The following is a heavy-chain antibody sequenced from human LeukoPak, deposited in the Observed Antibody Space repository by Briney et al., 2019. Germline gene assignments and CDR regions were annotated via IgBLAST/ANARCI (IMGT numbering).Heavy chain of an antibody. CDR1: GFTFSSYW. CDR2: IKQDGSEK. V-gene: IGHV3-7*01. CDR3: AREIYCGGDCYYYFDY. Sequence: PGGSLRVSCAASGFTFSSYWMSWVRQAPGKGLEWVANIKQDGSEKYYVDSVKGRFTISRDNAKNSLYLQMNSLRAEDTAVYYCAREIYCGGDCYYYFDYWGQGTLVTVSS. J-gene: IGHJ4*02. D-gene: IGHD2-21*02.